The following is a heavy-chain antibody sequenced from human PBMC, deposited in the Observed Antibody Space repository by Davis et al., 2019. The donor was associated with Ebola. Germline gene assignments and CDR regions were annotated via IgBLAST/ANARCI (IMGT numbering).Heavy chain of an antibody. CDR2: ISISSGFT. CDR1: GFSFSDYY. D-gene: IGHD5-24*01. J-gene: IGHJ4*02. V-gene: IGHV3-11*06. Sequence: PGGSLRLSSAASGFSFSDYYMSWIRQAPGKGLEWVSYISISSGFTNYADSVKGRFTITRDNAKNSLYLQMNSLRAEDTAVYYCARGPRKMATTNFDYWGQGTLVTVSS. CDR3: ARGPRKMATTNFDY.